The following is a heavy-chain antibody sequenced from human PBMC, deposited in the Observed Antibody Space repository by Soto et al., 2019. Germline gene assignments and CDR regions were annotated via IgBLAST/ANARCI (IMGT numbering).Heavy chain of an antibody. Sequence: QVQLVQSEGEMKKPGASVTVSCKASGYTFTSFGIGWVRQAPGQGLEYMGWITVYNGNTNYAHKFQGRVTMTADTCTSTVYLELTNLISDDTALYYCARFLQLRPLDYWGQGTLVTVSS. D-gene: IGHD5-18*01. J-gene: IGHJ4*02. CDR2: ITVYNGNT. CDR3: ARFLQLRPLDY. CDR1: GYTFTSFG. V-gene: IGHV1-18*04.